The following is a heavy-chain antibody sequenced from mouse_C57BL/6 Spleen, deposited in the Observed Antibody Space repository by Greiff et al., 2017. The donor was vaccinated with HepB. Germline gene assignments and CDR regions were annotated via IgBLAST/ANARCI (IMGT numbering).Heavy chain of an antibody. Sequence: EVKLMESGGGLVQPGGSMKLSCVASGFTFSNYWMNWVRQSPEKGLEWVAQIRLKSDNYATHYAESVKGRFTISRDDSKSSVYLQMNNLRAEDTGIYYCTGRWLLRFDYWGQGTTLTVSS. CDR1: GFTFSNYW. J-gene: IGHJ2*01. V-gene: IGHV6-3*01. CDR3: TGRWLLRFDY. D-gene: IGHD2-3*01. CDR2: IRLKSDNYAT.